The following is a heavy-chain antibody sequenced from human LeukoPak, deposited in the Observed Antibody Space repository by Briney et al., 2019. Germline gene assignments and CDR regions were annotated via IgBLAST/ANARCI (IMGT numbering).Heavy chain of an antibody. Sequence: ASVKVSCKASGYTFTSYYMHWVRQAPGQGLEWMGIINPSGGSTSYAQKFQGRVTMTRDTSTSTVYMELSSLRSEDTAVYCCARVTNSGWYDYWGQGTLVTVSS. D-gene: IGHD6-19*01. J-gene: IGHJ4*02. CDR1: GYTFTSYY. CDR3: ARVTNSGWYDY. CDR2: INPSGGST. V-gene: IGHV1-46*01.